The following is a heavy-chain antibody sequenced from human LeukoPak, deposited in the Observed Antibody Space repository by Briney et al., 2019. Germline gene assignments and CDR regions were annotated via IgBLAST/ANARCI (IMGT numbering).Heavy chain of an antibody. CDR3: ARGYSSGWYVNWFDP. CDR2: IYYSGST. V-gene: IGHV4-59*01. J-gene: IGHJ5*02. Sequence: SETLSLTXTASGGSISSYYWSWIRQPPGKGLEWIGYIYYSGSTNYNPSLKSRVTISVDTSKNQFSLKLSSVTAADTAVYYCARGYSSGWYVNWFDPWGQGTLVTVSS. D-gene: IGHD6-19*01. CDR1: GGSISSYY.